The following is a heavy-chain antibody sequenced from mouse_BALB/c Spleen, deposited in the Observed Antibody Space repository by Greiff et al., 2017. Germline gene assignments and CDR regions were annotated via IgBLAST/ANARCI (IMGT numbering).Heavy chain of an antibody. V-gene: IGHV5-12-1*01. J-gene: IGHJ2*01. Sequence: EVKLMESGGGLVKPGGSLKLSCAASGFAFSSYDMSWVRQTPEKRLEWVAYISSGGGSTYYPDTVKGRFTISRDNAKNTLYLQMSSLKSEDTAMYYCARAGRSFDYWSQGTTLTVSS. CDR2: ISSGGGST. CDR1: GFAFSSYD. CDR3: ARAGRSFDY. D-gene: IGHD3-3*01.